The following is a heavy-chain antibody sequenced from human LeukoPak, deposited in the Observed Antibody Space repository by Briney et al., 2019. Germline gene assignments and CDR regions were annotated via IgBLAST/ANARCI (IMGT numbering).Heavy chain of an antibody. V-gene: IGHV4-34*01. CDR2: INHSGST. J-gene: IGHJ3*02. Sequence: SETLSLTCAVYGGSFSGYYWSWIRQPPGKGLEWIGEINHSGSTNYNPSLQSRVTISVDTSKNQFSLKLSSVTAADTAVYYCARTHIVVVPAATDDAFDIWGQGTMVTVSS. D-gene: IGHD2-2*01. CDR3: ARTHIVVVPAATDDAFDI. CDR1: GGSFSGYY.